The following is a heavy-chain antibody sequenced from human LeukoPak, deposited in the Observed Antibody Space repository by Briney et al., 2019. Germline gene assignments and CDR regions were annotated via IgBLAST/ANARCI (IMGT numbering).Heavy chain of an antibody. Sequence: EASVKVSCKASGGTFSSYAISWVRQAPGQGLEWMGGIIPIFGTANYAQKFQGRVTITTDESTSTAYMELSSLRSEDTAVYYCARVLEGSSSRGGYYYYMDVWGKGTTVTVSS. V-gene: IGHV1-69*05. J-gene: IGHJ6*03. CDR2: IIPIFGTA. CDR1: GGTFSSYA. D-gene: IGHD6-6*01. CDR3: ARVLEGSSSRGGYYYYMDV.